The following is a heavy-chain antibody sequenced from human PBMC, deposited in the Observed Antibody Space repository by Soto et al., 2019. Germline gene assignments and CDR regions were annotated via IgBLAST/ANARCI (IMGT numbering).Heavy chain of an antibody. J-gene: IGHJ5*02. Sequence: PGGSLRLSCAASGFTVSINYMSWVRQAPGKGLEWVSVIYSGGSTYYADSVKGRFTISRHNSKNTLYLQMNSLRAEDTAVYYCAREVGHGWFDPWGQGTLVTVSS. CDR1: GFTVSINY. CDR2: IYSGGST. CDR3: AREVGHGWFDP. V-gene: IGHV3-53*04.